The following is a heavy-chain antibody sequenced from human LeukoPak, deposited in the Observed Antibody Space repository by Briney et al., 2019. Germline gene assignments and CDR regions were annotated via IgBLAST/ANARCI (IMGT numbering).Heavy chain of an antibody. V-gene: IGHV3-74*03. D-gene: IGHD3-9*01. Sequence: GGSLRLSCAASGFTFNTYRMHWVRQAPGKGLVWVARVNREGTTTTYADSVKGRFTISRDNAKNTLYLQMNNLRAEDTAVYYCARDLDWILFDYWGQGTLVTVSS. CDR2: VNREGTTT. J-gene: IGHJ4*02. CDR1: GFTFNTYR. CDR3: ARDLDWILFDY.